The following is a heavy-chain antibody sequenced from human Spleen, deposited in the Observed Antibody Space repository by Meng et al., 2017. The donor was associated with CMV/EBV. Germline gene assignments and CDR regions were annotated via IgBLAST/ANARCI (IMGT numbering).Heavy chain of an antibody. V-gene: IGHV3-7*01. CDR3: SRQIDY. J-gene: IGHJ4*02. CDR1: GFTFSKYW. Sequence: GGSLRLSCAASGFTFSKYWMRWVRQAPGEGLEWVANIREDGSEKYYVDSVKGRFTISRDNTKNSLYLQMNSLRAEDTAVYYCSRQIDYWGQGTLVTVSS. CDR2: IREDGSEK.